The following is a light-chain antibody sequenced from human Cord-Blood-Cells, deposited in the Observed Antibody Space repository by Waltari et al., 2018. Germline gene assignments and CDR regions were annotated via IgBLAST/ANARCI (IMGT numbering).Light chain of an antibody. Sequence: QSVLTQPPSVSGAPGQRVTISCTGSSSNIGAGYDVHWYQQLPGTAPKLLIYGNRNRPSGAPDRFSGSKSGTAASLAITGLQAEDEADYYCQSYDSSLSGSSVFGTGTKVTVL. J-gene: IGLJ1*01. CDR3: QSYDSSLSGSSV. CDR1: SSNIGAGYD. V-gene: IGLV1-40*01. CDR2: GNR.